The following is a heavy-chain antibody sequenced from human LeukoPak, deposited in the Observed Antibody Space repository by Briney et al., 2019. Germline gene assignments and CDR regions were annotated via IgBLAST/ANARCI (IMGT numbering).Heavy chain of an antibody. D-gene: IGHD6-25*01. Sequence: GASVKVSCKASGYTFTGYYMHWVRQASGQGLEWMGWINPNSGGTNYAQKFQGRVTMTRDTSISTAYMELSRLRSDDTAVYYCARGAAGYYYYMDVWGKGTTVTVSS. CDR2: INPNSGGT. CDR3: ARGAAGYYYYMDV. J-gene: IGHJ6*03. CDR1: GYTFTGYY. V-gene: IGHV1-2*02.